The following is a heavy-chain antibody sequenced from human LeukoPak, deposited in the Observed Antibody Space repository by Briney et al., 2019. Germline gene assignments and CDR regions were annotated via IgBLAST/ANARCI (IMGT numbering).Heavy chain of an antibody. Sequence: PGGSLRLSCAASGFTFSNYWMSWVRQAPGKGLEWVTYISSSSSTIYYADSVKGRFTISRDNAKNSLYLEMNSLRAEDTAVYYCARKTGGSLDIWGQGTMVTVSS. CDR1: GFTFSNYW. CDR2: ISSSSSTI. J-gene: IGHJ3*02. V-gene: IGHV3-48*01. CDR3: ARKTGGSLDI. D-gene: IGHD7-27*01.